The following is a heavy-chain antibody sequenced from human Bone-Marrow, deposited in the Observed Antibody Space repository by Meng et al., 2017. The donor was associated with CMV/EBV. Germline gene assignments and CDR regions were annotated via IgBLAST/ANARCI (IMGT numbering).Heavy chain of an antibody. J-gene: IGHJ4*02. CDR3: AKDRGAIAVAGTGFDF. Sequence: GESLKISCAASGFTISSDYMSWVRQAPGKGLEWVSVIFSGGDTYYADSVKGRFTISRDTSKNTLYLQMNSLRAEDTAVYYCAKDRGAIAVAGTGFDFWGQGTLVTFAS. D-gene: IGHD6-19*01. CDR1: GFTISSDY. CDR2: IFSGGDT. V-gene: IGHV3-53*05.